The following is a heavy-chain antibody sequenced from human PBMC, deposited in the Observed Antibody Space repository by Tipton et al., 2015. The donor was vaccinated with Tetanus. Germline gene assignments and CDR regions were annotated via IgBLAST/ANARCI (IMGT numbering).Heavy chain of an antibody. CDR1: GGSISSGGYF. V-gene: IGHV4-31*03. CDR3: ATVGLVTASVKY. J-gene: IGHJ4*01. Sequence: TLSLTCSVSGGSISSGGYFWNWIRQQPGKGPEWIGYIYYSGDTFYNPSLKSRVTISVDTSKNQFSLRLSSVTAADTAVYYCATVGLVTASVKYWGQGTLVTVSS. D-gene: IGHD2-21*02. CDR2: IYYSGDT.